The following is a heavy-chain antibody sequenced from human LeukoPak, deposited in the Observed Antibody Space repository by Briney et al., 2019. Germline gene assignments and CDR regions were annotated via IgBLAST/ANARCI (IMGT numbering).Heavy chain of an antibody. V-gene: IGHV1-69*04. CDR2: IIPILGIA. CDR3: ARIGYCSGGSCYYYFDY. D-gene: IGHD2-15*01. Sequence: SVKVSCKASGGTFSSYAISWVRQAPGQGLEWMGRIIPILGIANYAQKFQGRVTITADKSTSTAYMELSSLRSEDAAVYYCARIGYCSGGSCYYYFDYWGQGTLVTVSS. J-gene: IGHJ4*02. CDR1: GGTFSSYA.